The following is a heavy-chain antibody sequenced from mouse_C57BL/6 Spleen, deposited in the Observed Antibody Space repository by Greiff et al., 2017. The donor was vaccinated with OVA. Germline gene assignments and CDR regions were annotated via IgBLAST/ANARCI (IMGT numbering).Heavy chain of an antibody. V-gene: IGHV1-7*01. D-gene: IGHD1-1*01. CDR1: GYTFTSYW. CDR3: ARNYYGSSSMDY. J-gene: IGHJ4*01. CDR2: INPSSGYT. Sequence: VQLVESGAELAKPGASVKLSCKASGYTFTSYWMHWVKQRPGQGLEWIGYINPSSGYTKYNQKFKDKATLTADKASSTAYMQLSSLTYEDSAVYYCARNYYGSSSMDYWGQGTSVTVSS.